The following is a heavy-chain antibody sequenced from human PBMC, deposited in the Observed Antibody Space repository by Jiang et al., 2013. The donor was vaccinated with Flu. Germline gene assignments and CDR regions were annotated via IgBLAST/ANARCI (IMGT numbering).Heavy chain of an antibody. D-gene: IGHD1-14*01. CDR2: IYWDDDK. CDR1: GFSLSTSGVG. Sequence: KPTQTLTLTCTFSGFSLSTSGVGVGWIRQPPGKALEWLALIYWDDDKRYSPSLKSRLTITKDTSKNQVVLTMTNMDPVDTATYYCAHMLSYQQRQTTNNDAFDIWGQGTMVTVSS. CDR3: AHMLSYQQRQTTNNDAFDI. V-gene: IGHV2-5*02. J-gene: IGHJ3*02.